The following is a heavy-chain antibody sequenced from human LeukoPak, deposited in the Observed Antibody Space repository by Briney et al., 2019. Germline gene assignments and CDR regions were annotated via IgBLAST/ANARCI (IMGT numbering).Heavy chain of an antibody. CDR3: ASEGLYCSSTSCSKEGFDY. CDR2: ISSSSSYI. Sequence: PGGSLRLSCAASGFTFSSYSMNWVRQAPGKGLEWVSPISSSSSYIYYADSVKGRFTISRDNAKNSLYLQMNSLRAEDTAVYYCASEGLYCSSTSCSKEGFDYWGQGTLVTVSS. V-gene: IGHV3-21*01. J-gene: IGHJ4*02. CDR1: GFTFSSYS. D-gene: IGHD2-2*01.